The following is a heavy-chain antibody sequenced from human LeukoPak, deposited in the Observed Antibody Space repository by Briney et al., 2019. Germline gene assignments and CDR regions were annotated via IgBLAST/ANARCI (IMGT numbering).Heavy chain of an antibody. J-gene: IGHJ4*02. CDR3: ARASYCSDGSCYSDY. CDR2: ISAYNGNT. CDR1: GYTFTSYS. V-gene: IGHV1-18*01. Sequence: SAKVSCKASGYTFTSYSISWVRQAPGQGLDWMGWISAYNGNTIYAQKVKGRVTMTADTSTSTAYMERRSLKSDDTAVYYCARASYCSDGSCYSDYWGQGTLVTVSS. D-gene: IGHD2-15*01.